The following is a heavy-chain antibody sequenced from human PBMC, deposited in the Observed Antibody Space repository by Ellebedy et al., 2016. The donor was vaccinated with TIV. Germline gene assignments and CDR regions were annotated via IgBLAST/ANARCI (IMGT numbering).Heavy chain of an antibody. CDR1: GFTFSSYA. V-gene: IGHV3-23*01. Sequence: GESLKISCAASGFTFSSYAMSWVRQAPGQGLEWVSGINANGVSIAYADSVKGRFTISRDNSKDTLYLQMNSLRAEDTAVYYCAKGRGGGSDSSAPRYYFDYWGLGTLVTVSS. D-gene: IGHD3-22*01. CDR3: AKGRGGGSDSSAPRYYFDY. J-gene: IGHJ4*02. CDR2: INANGVSI.